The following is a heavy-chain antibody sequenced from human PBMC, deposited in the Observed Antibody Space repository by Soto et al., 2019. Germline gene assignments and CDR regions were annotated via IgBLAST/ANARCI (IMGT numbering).Heavy chain of an antibody. V-gene: IGHV3-23*01. Sequence: PGGSLRLSCAASGFTFSSYAMSWVRQAPGKGLEWVSAISGSGGSTYYADSVKGRFTISRDNSKNTLYLQMNSLRAEDTAVYYCANPSRYFLFCFDYWGQGTLVTVSS. CDR1: GFTFSSYA. CDR3: ANPSRYFLFCFDY. J-gene: IGHJ4*02. CDR2: ISGSGGST. D-gene: IGHD3-9*01.